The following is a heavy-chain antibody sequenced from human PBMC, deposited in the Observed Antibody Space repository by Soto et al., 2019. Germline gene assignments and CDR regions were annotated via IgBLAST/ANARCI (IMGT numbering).Heavy chain of an antibody. CDR3: ARHGSGSYYNEDYGMDV. CDR1: GGSISSGGYY. V-gene: IGHV4-31*03. D-gene: IGHD3-10*01. J-gene: IGHJ6*02. Sequence: SETLSLTCTVSGGSISSGGYYWSWIRQHPGKGLEWIGYIYYSGSTYYNPSLKSRVTISVDTSKNQFSLKLSSVTAADTAVYYCARHGSGSYYNEDYGMDVWSQGTTVTVSS. CDR2: IYYSGST.